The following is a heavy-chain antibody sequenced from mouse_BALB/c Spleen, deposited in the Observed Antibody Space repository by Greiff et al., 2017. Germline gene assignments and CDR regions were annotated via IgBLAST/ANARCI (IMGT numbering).Heavy chain of an antibody. Sequence: DVQLQESGGGLVQPGGSLRLSCATSGFTFTDYYMSWVRQPPGKALEWLGFIRNKANGYTTEYSASVKGRFTISRDNSQSILYLQMNTLRAEDSATYYCARDNAGGDYWGQGTTLTVSS. CDR2: IRNKANGYTT. V-gene: IGHV7-3*02. CDR3: ARDNAGGDY. CDR1: GFTFTDYY. J-gene: IGHJ2*01.